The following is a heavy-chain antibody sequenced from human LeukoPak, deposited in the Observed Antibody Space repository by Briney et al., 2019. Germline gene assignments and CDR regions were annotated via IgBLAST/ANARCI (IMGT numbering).Heavy chain of an antibody. CDR3: ARERRVRYYFDY. Sequence: ASVKVSCKASGGTFSSYAISWVRQAPGQGLEWMGRIIPILGIANYAQKFQGRVTITADKSTSTAYMELSSLRSEDTAVYYCARERRVRYYFDYWGQGTLVTVS. V-gene: IGHV1-69*04. CDR2: IIPILGIA. J-gene: IGHJ4*02. CDR1: GGTFSSYA.